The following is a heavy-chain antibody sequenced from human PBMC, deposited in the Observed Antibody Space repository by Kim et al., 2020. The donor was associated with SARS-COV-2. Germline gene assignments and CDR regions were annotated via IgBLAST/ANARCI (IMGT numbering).Heavy chain of an antibody. D-gene: IGHD2-2*01. J-gene: IGHJ4*02. Sequence: ASVKVSCKASGYTFTSYAMHWVRQAPGQRLEWMGWINAGNGNTKYSQKFQGRVTITRDTSASTAYMELSSLRSEDTAVYYCARGGLGYCSSTSCQNFDYWGQGTLVTVSS. CDR1: GYTFTSYA. CDR2: INAGNGNT. V-gene: IGHV1-3*01. CDR3: ARGGLGYCSSTSCQNFDY.